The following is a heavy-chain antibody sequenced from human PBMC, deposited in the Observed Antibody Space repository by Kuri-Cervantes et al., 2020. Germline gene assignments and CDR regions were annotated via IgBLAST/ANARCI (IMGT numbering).Heavy chain of an antibody. V-gene: IGHV3-23*01. Sequence: GGSLRLSCAASGFTFSSYAMSWVRQAPGKGLEWVSAISGSGGSTYYADSVKGRFTISRDNAKNSLYLQMNSLRAEDTALYHCARGRMALLGVVAVLDYFDYWGQGTLVTVSS. CDR1: GFTFSSYA. D-gene: IGHD2-15*01. CDR3: ARGRMALLGVVAVLDYFDY. J-gene: IGHJ4*02. CDR2: ISGSGGST.